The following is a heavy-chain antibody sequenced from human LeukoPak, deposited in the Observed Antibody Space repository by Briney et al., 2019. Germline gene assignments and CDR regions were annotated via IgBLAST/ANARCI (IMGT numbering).Heavy chain of an antibody. CDR3: AKVASYGLFDY. J-gene: IGHJ4*02. D-gene: IGHD5-18*01. V-gene: IGHV3-30*18. Sequence: PGGSLRLSCAASGFTFSSYGMHWVRQAPGKGLEWVAVISYDGSNKYYADSVKGRFTISRDNSKNTLYLQMNSLRAEDTAVYYCAKVASYGLFDYWGQGTLVSVSS. CDR2: ISYDGSNK. CDR1: GFTFSSYG.